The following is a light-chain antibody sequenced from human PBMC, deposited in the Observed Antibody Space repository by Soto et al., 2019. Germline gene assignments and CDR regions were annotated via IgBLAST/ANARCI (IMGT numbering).Light chain of an antibody. CDR3: QQRSNFL. CDR1: QSVSSY. V-gene: IGKV3-11*01. CDR2: DAS. J-gene: IGKJ5*01. Sequence: SPGERATLSCRASQSVSSYLAWYQQKPGQAPRLLIYDASNRATGIPARFSGSGSGTDFTLTISSLEPEDFAVYYCQQRSNFLFGQGTRLEIK.